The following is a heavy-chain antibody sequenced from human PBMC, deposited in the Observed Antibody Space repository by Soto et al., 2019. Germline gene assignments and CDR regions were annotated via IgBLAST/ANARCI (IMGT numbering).Heavy chain of an antibody. Sequence: PSETLSLTCAVSGGSISSGGYSWSWIRQPPGKGLEWVGYIYHSGSTYYNPSLKSRVTISVDRSKNQFSPKLSSVTAADTAVYYCARGMTTVTTLDYWGQGTLVTVSS. J-gene: IGHJ4*02. CDR3: ARGMTTVTTLDY. V-gene: IGHV4-30-2*01. CDR2: IYHSGST. CDR1: GGSISSGGYS. D-gene: IGHD4-4*01.